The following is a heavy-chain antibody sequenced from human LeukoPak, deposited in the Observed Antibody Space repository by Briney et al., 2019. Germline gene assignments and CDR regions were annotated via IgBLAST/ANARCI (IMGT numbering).Heavy chain of an antibody. CDR1: GGSFSGYY. CDR3: ARGSGVAVVVAATLDY. D-gene: IGHD2-15*01. CDR2: INHSGST. J-gene: IGHJ4*02. V-gene: IGHV4-34*01. Sequence: PSETLSLTCAVYGGSFSGYYWSWIRQPPGKGLEWIGEINHSGSTNYNPSLKSRVTISVDTSKNQFSLKLSSVTAADTAVYYCARGSGVAVVVAATLDYWGQGTLVTVSS.